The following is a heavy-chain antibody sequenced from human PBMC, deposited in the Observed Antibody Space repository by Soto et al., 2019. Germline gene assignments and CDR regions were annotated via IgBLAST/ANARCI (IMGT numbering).Heavy chain of an antibody. Sequence: QVQLVQSGAEVKKPGASVKVSCKASGYTFTSYYMHWVRQAPGQGLEWMGIINPSGGSTSYAQELQVRVTMTRDTSTSTVYMELSSLRSDDTAVYYCASALIAAAGYYYYYRDGWGKGTTVTVSS. CDR3: ASALIAAAGYYYYYRDG. J-gene: IGHJ6*03. D-gene: IGHD6-13*01. CDR2: INPSGGST. V-gene: IGHV1-46*03. CDR1: GYTFTSYY.